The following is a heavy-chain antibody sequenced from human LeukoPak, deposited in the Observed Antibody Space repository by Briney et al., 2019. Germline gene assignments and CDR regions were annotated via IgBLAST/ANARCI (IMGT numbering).Heavy chain of an antibody. CDR1: GFTFSRDW. CDR3: LVILTEPTSPSPDGLDI. J-gene: IGHJ3*02. CDR2: IDSDDGST. D-gene: IGHD2-15*01. V-gene: IGHV3-74*01. Sequence: PGGSLRLSCAASGFTFSRDWMHWVRQVPGKGLVWASRIDSDDGSTSYADSVRGRFTISRDNAKKTLYLQMNSRRVEDTAVYYCLVILTEPTSPSPDGLDIWGQGTMVTVSS.